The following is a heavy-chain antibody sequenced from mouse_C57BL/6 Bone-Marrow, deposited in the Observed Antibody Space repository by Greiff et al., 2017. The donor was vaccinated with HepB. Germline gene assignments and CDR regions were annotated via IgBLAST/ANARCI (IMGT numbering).Heavy chain of an antibody. CDR3: AREGVKAY. J-gene: IGHJ3*01. CDR2: ISDGGSYT. Sequence: EVKVVESGEGLVKPGGSLKLSCAASGFTFSSYAMSWVRQTPEKRLEWVATISDGGSYTYYPDNVKGRFTISRDNAKNNLYLQMSHLKSEDTAMYYCAREGVKAYWGQGTLVTVSA. CDR1: GFTFSSYA. V-gene: IGHV5-4*01. D-gene: IGHD1-3*01.